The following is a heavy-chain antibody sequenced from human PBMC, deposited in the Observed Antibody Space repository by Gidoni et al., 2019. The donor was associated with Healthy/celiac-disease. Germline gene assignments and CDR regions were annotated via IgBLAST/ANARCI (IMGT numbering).Heavy chain of an antibody. D-gene: IGHD5-18*01. CDR2: ISYDGSNK. J-gene: IGHJ6*02. CDR1: GFTFSSYG. V-gene: IGHV3-30*18. Sequence: QVQLVESGGGVVQPGRSLRLSCAASGFTFSSYGLHWVRQAPGKGLEWVAVISYDGSNKYYAASVKGRFTISRDNSKNTLYLQMNSLRAEDTAVYYCAKASVDTAMALYYYYYYGMDVWGQGTTVTVSS. CDR3: AKASVDTAMALYYYYYYGMDV.